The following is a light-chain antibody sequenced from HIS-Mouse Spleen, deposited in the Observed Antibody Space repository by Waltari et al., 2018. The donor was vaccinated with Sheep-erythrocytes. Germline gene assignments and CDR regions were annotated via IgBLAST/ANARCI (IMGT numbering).Light chain of an antibody. V-gene: IGLV1-51*01. Sequence: QFVFTQPPSVPAAPGQKVTIPCSGSRPNTRNHSVSGYQQLPVTAPKLLIYDNNKRPSGIPDRFSGSKSGTSATLGITGLQTGDEADYYCGTWDSSLSAGVFGGGTKLTVL. CDR1: RPNTRNHS. CDR2: DNN. J-gene: IGLJ3*02. CDR3: GTWDSSLSAGV.